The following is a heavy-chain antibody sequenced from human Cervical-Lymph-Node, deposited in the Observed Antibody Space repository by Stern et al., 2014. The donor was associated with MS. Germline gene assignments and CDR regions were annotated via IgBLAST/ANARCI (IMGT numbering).Heavy chain of an antibody. CDR2: IRWNSGRV. V-gene: IGHV3-9*01. CDR1: GFTFDDYA. CDR3: ARDHSSGWDYFDY. J-gene: IGHJ4*02. D-gene: IGHD6-19*01. Sequence: EVQLVESGGGLVQPGRSLRLSCGVSGFTFDDYAMHWVRQAPGKSLELVSGIRWNSGRVAYADSVKGRFSISRDNAKNSLYLQMNTLRAEDTAFYYCARDHSSGWDYFDYWGQGTLVTVSS.